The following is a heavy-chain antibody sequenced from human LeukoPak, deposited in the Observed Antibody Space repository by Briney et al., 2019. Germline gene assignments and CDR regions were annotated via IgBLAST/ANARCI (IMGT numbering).Heavy chain of an antibody. CDR3: ARFRAGHCSGASCYDSFDI. V-gene: IGHV5-51*01. D-gene: IGHD2-15*01. CDR1: EYSFTSYW. CDR2: IYPADSDT. Sequence: GESLKISCKGSEYSFTSYWIGWVRQMPGKGLEWMGIIYPADSDTRYSPSFKGQVTISADKSITTAFLQWSSLKASDTAMYYCARFRAGHCSGASCYDSFDIWGQGTMVTVSS. J-gene: IGHJ3*02.